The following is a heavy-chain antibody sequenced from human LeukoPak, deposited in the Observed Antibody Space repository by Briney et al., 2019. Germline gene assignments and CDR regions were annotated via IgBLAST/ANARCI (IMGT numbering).Heavy chain of an antibody. CDR2: INHSGST. Sequence: SETLSLTCAVYGGSFSGYYWSWIRQPPGRGLEWIGEINHSGSTNYNPSLKSRVTISVDTSKNQFSLKLSSVTAADTAVYYCARGRYFDYWGQGTLVTVSS. J-gene: IGHJ4*02. CDR3: ARGRYFDY. CDR1: GGSFSGYY. V-gene: IGHV4-34*01.